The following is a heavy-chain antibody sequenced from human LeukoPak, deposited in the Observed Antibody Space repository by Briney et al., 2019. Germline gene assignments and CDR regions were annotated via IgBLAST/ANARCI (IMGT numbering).Heavy chain of an antibody. CDR3: ASLLDY. CDR1: GFTFSTYF. CDR2: IASDGSHT. Sequence: GRSLRLSCAASGFTFSTYFTHWVRQAPGKGLEWVADIASDGSHTFYVESVKGRFTISRDNSKNTLYLQMNSLRAEDTAVYYCASLLDYWGQGTLVTVSS. J-gene: IGHJ4*02. V-gene: IGHV3-30-3*01.